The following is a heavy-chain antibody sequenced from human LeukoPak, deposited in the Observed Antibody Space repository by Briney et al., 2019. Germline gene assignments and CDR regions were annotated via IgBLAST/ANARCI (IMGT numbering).Heavy chain of an antibody. CDR1: GGTFSSDT. Sequence: ASVKVSCKASGGTFSSDTINWVRQAPGQGLEWMGWMNPNSGNTGYAQKFQGRVTMTRNTSISTAYMELSSLRSEDTAVYYCASELGELSLDYWGQGTLVTVSS. CDR3: ASELGELSLDY. D-gene: IGHD3-16*02. V-gene: IGHV1-8*02. J-gene: IGHJ4*02. CDR2: MNPNSGNT.